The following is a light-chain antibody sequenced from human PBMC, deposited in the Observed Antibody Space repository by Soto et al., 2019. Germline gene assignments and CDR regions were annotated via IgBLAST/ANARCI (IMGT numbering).Light chain of an antibody. CDR3: ETWDSNTRV. Sequence: QAVVTQSSSASASLGSSVKLTCTLSSGHSSYIIAWPQQQPGKAPRYLMKLEGSGSYNKGSGVPDRFSRSSSGADRYLTISNLQFEDEADYYCETWDSNTRVFGGGTKLTVL. V-gene: IGLV4-60*02. CDR1: SGHSSYI. J-gene: IGLJ3*02. CDR2: LEGSGSY.